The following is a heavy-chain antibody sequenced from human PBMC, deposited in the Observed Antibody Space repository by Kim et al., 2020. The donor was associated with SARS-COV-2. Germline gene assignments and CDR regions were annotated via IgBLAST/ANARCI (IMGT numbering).Heavy chain of an antibody. J-gene: IGHJ4*02. CDR2: INTNTGNP. CDR3: ARGSTCDILTGLGGVGFDY. D-gene: IGHD3-9*01. Sequence: ASVKVSCKASGYTFTNYAMNWVRQAPGQGLEWMGWINTNTGNPTYAQGFTGRFVFSLDTSVSTAYLQISSLKAEDTAVYYCARGSTCDILTGLGGVGFDYWGQGTLVTVSS. CDR1: GYTFTNYA. V-gene: IGHV7-4-1*02.